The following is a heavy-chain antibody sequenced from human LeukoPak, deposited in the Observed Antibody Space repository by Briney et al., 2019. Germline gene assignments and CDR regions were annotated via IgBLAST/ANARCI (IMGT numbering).Heavy chain of an antibody. CDR2: IYSNGGT. CDR1: GGSISGHY. V-gene: IGHV4-59*11. CDR3: ARGPHYHDSSGYSPYHYYYMDV. J-gene: IGHJ6*03. Sequence: SETLSLTCTISGGSISGHYWSWLRQPPGKGLEWIGYIYSNGGTTYNPSLKSRVTISLDTSNNQFSLHLNSVTAADTAVYYCARGPHYHDSSGYSPYHYYYMDVWGKGITVTVSS. D-gene: IGHD3-22*01.